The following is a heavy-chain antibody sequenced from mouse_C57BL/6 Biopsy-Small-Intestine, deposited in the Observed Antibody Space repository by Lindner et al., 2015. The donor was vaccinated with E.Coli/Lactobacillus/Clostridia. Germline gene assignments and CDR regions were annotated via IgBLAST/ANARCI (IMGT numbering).Heavy chain of an antibody. V-gene: IGHV1-22*01. J-gene: IGHJ1*03. Sequence: EVQLQESGPELVKPGASVKMSCKASGYTFTDYNMHWVKQSHGKSLEWIGYINPNNGGTSYNQKFKGKAALTVNKSSSTVYMELRSLTSEDSAVYYCARNSNYWYFDVWGTGTTVTVSS. CDR2: INPNNGGT. CDR3: ARNSNYWYFDV. D-gene: IGHD2-5*01. CDR1: GYTFTDYN.